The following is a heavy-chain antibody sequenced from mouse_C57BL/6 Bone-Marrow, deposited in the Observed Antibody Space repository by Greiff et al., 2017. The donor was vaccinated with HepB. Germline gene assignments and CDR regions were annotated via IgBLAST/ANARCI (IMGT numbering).Heavy chain of an antibody. V-gene: IGHV5-17*01. CDR1: GFTFSDYG. CDR3: ARASYYYGTAY. Sequence: EVQLVESGGGLVKPGGSLKLSCAASGFTFSDYGMHWVRQAPEKGLEWVAYISSGSSTIYYADTVKGRFTISRDNAKNTLFLQMTSLRSEDTAMYYCARASYYYGTAYWGQGTLVTVSA. CDR2: ISSGSSTI. J-gene: IGHJ3*01. D-gene: IGHD1-1*01.